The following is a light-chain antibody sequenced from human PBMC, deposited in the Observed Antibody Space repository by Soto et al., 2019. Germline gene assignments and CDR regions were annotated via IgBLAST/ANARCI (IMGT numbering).Light chain of an antibody. Sequence: QSALTQPASVSGSPGQSITISCTGTSSDVGAYNYVSWYQQYPGKAPKVIIFEVRKRPSGVSNRFSGSKSGDTASLTISGLRAQDEAAYYCSSYRSSTTFVFGTGTKVTVL. CDR2: EVR. J-gene: IGLJ1*01. CDR1: SSDVGAYNY. V-gene: IGLV2-14*01. CDR3: SSYRSSTTFV.